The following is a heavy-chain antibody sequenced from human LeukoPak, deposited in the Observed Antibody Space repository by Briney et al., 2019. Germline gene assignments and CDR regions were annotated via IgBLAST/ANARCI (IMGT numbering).Heavy chain of an antibody. CDR2: IKQDGSEK. D-gene: IGHD2-8*01. V-gene: IGHV3-7*01. CDR1: GFTFSSYW. Sequence: GGSLRLSCAASGFTFSSYWMSWVRQAPGKGLEWVANIKQDGSEKYYVDSVKGRFTISRDNAKNSLYLQMNSLRAEDTAVYYCARESTISNIVLMVYANDYWGRGTLVTVSS. CDR3: ARESTISNIVLMVYANDY. J-gene: IGHJ4*02.